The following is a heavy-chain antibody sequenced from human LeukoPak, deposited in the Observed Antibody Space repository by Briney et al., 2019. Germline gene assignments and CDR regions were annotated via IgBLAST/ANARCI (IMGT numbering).Heavy chain of an antibody. CDR1: GFTFSSYE. V-gene: IGHV3-48*03. J-gene: IGHJ4*02. Sequence: PGGSLRLSCAASGFTFSSYEMNWVRQAPGKGLEWVSYISSSGTTIHYADSVKGRFTISRDNTKKSLFLQMNSLRAEATAVYYCAREKTACGGDCYDSWGQGTLVTVPS. CDR2: ISSSGTTI. CDR3: AREKTACGGDCYDS. D-gene: IGHD2-21*01.